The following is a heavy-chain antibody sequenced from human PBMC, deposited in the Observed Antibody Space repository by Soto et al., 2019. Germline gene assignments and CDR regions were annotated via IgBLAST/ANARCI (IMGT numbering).Heavy chain of an antibody. Sequence: QVQLVESGGGVVQPGRSLRLSCAASGFTFSSYGMHWVRQAPGKGLAWVAFIWYDGSNKYYADSVKGRFTISRDNSKNTLYLQMTSLRAEDTAVYYCASAPVYCGGDCYMGVGAFDIWGQGTMVTVSS. V-gene: IGHV3-33*01. CDR3: ASAPVYCGGDCYMGVGAFDI. J-gene: IGHJ3*02. D-gene: IGHD2-21*02. CDR1: GFTFSSYG. CDR2: IWYDGSNK.